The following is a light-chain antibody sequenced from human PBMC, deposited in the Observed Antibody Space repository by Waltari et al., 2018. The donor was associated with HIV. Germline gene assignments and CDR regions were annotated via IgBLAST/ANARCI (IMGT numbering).Light chain of an antibody. Sequence: DIVMTQSPDPLAVSLGERATINCKSSQSISHNSNNRNYLNWYQQKVGQPPKLLIYWASTRESGVSDRFSGSGSETDFTLTISSLQAEDVAVYYCQQYFTFPRTFGQGTRLEIK. CDR1: QSISHNSNNRNY. CDR3: QQYFTFPRT. CDR2: WAS. V-gene: IGKV4-1*01. J-gene: IGKJ2*02.